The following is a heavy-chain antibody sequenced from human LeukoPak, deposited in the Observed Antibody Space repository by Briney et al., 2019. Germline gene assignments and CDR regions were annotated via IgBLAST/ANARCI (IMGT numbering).Heavy chain of an antibody. CDR1: GGSNSSSSYY. Sequence: SETLSLTCTVSGGSNSSSSYYWGWIRQPPGKGLEWIGSIYYSGSTYYNPSLKSRLTISVDTSKNQFSLKLSSVTAADTAVYYCARQLGYCSSTSCYADKVDYWGQGTLVTVSS. CDR2: IYYSGST. J-gene: IGHJ4*02. V-gene: IGHV4-39*01. CDR3: ARQLGYCSSTSCYADKVDY. D-gene: IGHD2-2*01.